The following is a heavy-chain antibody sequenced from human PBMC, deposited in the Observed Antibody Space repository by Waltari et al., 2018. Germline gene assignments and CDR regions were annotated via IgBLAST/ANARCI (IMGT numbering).Heavy chain of an antibody. D-gene: IGHD2-2*01. J-gene: IGHJ4*02. CDR3: ARSPPAAAPIWGYDF. CDR2: VLYSTSH. CDR1: GGSFSGSY. V-gene: IGHV4-34*12. Sequence: QVQLHQWGAGLLKPSETLSLTCAVSGGSFSGSYWSWISQPPGKGLECIGEVLYSTSHIYHPSLASRVTLSIDTSKQRFSLKLTSVTAADTAVYYCARSPPAAAPIWGYDFWSQGSLVTVSS.